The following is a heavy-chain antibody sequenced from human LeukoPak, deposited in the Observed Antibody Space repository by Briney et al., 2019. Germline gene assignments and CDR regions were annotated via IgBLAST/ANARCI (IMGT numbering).Heavy chain of an antibody. V-gene: IGHV3-7*04. D-gene: IGHD3-9*01. Sequence: GGSLRLSCAASGFTFSSYTTSWVRQAPGRGLEWVANIKENGNDKYYVDSVKGRFTISRDNAKNSLYLQLNSLRVEDTAVYYCARENWYFANWGQGTRVTVSS. CDR1: GFTFSSYT. CDR2: IKENGNDK. J-gene: IGHJ4*02. CDR3: ARENWYFAN.